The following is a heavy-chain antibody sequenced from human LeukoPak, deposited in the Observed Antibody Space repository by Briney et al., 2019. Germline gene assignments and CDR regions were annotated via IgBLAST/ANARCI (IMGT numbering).Heavy chain of an antibody. J-gene: IGHJ4*02. CDR3: AKGQDY. CDR2: ISGGGGNT. CDR1: GFTFSRFA. Sequence: GGSLRLSCAASGFTFSRFAMSWVRQPPGKGLEWVSAISGGGGNTYHADSVKGRFTISRDNSRNTLYLQMNSLRVEDTAVYYCAKGQDYWGQGTLVTVSS. V-gene: IGHV3-23*01.